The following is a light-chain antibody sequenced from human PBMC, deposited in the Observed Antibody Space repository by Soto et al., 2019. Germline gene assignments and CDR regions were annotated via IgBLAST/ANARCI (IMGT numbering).Light chain of an antibody. V-gene: IGKV3-15*01. CDR2: DAS. J-gene: IGKJ1*01. Sequence: EIVMTHSPVTLSVSPGERATLSCRASQSVSSNLAWYQQKPGQAPRLLLYDASTRSTGIPARFSGSGSGTEFTLTISSLQSEDFAVYSCQQYNNWTPMTFGQGTKVDIK. CDR1: QSVSSN. CDR3: QQYNNWTPMT.